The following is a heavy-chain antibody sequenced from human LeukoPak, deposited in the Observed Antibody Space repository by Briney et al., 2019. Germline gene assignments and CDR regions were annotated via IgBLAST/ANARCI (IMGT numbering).Heavy chain of an antibody. Sequence: GASVKVSCKASGGTFSSYAISWVRQAPGQGLEWMGGIIPIFGTANYAQKFQGRVTITADKSTSTAYMELSSLRSEDTAVYYCARVVRGIVVVTASHYYYYYMDVWGKGTTVTISS. J-gene: IGHJ6*03. V-gene: IGHV1-69*06. CDR1: GGTFSSYA. CDR2: IIPIFGTA. D-gene: IGHD2-21*02. CDR3: ARVVRGIVVVTASHYYYYYMDV.